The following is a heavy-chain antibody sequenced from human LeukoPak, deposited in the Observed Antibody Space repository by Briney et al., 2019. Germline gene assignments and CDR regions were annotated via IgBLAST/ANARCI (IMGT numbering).Heavy chain of an antibody. CDR3: ARDRAKYNSNDYFDY. V-gene: IGHV1-2*02. J-gene: IGHJ4*02. Sequence: SVTLSCKTSGYSFSNYCMYWLRQAHGKELELMGWVNPNRGDTNYAQKLQGRVTMTRDTSLSTVYMELSRLTSDDTAVYYCARDRAKYNSNDYFDYWGRGTLVTVSS. CDR2: VNPNRGDT. CDR1: GYSFSNYC. D-gene: IGHD5-24*01.